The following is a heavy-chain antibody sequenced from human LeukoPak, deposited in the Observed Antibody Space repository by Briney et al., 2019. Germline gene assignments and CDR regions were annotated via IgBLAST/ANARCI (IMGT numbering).Heavy chain of an antibody. CDR3: AREYIAAAGTNWFDP. CDR1: GFTFSSYA. V-gene: IGHV3-30*04. J-gene: IGHJ5*02. D-gene: IGHD6-13*01. CDR2: ISFDGNNK. Sequence: GGSLRLSCAASGFTFSSYAVHWVRQAPGKGLEWVAVISFDGNNKYYADSVKGRFTISRDNSKNTLYLQMNSLRPEDTAVYYCAREYIAAAGTNWFDPWGQGTLVTVSS.